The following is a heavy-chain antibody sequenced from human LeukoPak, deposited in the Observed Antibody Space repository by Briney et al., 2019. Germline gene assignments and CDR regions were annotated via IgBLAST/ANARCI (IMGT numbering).Heavy chain of an antibody. V-gene: IGHV4-4*07. CDR3: VRDLDY. CDR2: IYTGGT. J-gene: IGHJ4*02. Sequence: KSSETLSLTCTVSGGSISAYYWSWIRQPAGKGPEWIGRIYTGGTIYNPSLQSPVAISVDKSKNQISLRLNSVNAADTAIYYCVRDLDYWGQGTLVTVSS. CDR1: GGSISAYY.